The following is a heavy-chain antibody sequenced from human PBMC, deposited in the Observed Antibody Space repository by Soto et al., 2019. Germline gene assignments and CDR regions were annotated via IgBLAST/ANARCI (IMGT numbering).Heavy chain of an antibody. J-gene: IGHJ4*02. Sequence: QVQLVQSGAEVKKPGASVKVSCKASGYTFTSYEINWVRQATGQGLEWMGWMNPNSGDTGYAQKFQGRVTMTRNTSISTAYMELSSLRSEDTAVYYGARGELLWCGELLRWGQGTLVTVSS. CDR2: MNPNSGDT. V-gene: IGHV1-8*01. CDR3: ARGELLWCGELLR. D-gene: IGHD3-10*01. CDR1: GYTFTSYE.